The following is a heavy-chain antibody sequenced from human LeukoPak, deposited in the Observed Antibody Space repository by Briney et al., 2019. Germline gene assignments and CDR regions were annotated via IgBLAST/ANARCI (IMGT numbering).Heavy chain of an antibody. D-gene: IGHD3-9*01. Sequence: PSETLSLTCTVSGGSISSYYWSWIRQPAGKGVEWIGRIYTSGSTNYNPSLKSGVTMSVDTSKNQFSLKLSSVTAADTAVYYCAREPNYDILTGYYKGGDAFDIWGQGTMVTVSS. V-gene: IGHV4-4*07. CDR3: AREPNYDILTGYYKGGDAFDI. J-gene: IGHJ3*02. CDR2: IYTSGST. CDR1: GGSISSYY.